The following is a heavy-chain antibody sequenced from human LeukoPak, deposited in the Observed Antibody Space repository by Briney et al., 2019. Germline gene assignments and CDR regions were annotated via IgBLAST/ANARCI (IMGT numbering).Heavy chain of an antibody. J-gene: IGHJ5*02. V-gene: IGHV1-2*02. D-gene: IGHD6-13*01. Sequence: ASVKVSCKASGYTFTGYHMHWVRQAPGQGLEWMGWINPNSGGTNYAQKFQGRVTMARDTSISTAYMELSRLRSDDTAVYYCARGGPIAAEFDPWGQGTLVTVSS. CDR2: INPNSGGT. CDR3: ARGGPIAAEFDP. CDR1: GYTFTGYH.